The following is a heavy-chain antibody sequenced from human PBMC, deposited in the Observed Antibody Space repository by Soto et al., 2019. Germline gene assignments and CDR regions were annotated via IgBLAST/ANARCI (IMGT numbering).Heavy chain of an antibody. CDR1: GFTVSSNY. D-gene: IGHD1-7*01. J-gene: IGHJ4*02. CDR2: IYSGGST. CDR3: AREYSSITGTFDY. Sequence: PXGSLRLSCAPSGFTVSSNYMSWVRQAPGKGLEWVSVIYSGGSTYYADSVKGRFTISRDNSKNTLYLQMNRLRAEDTAVYYCAREYSSITGTFDYWRRGNLVTVSS. V-gene: IGHV3-53*01.